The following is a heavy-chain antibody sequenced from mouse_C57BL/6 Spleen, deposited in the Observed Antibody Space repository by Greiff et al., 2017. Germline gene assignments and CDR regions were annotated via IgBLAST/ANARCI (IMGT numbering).Heavy chain of an antibody. CDR2: IHPNSGST. CDR1: GYTFTSYW. CDR3: ARGVYDYDVDY. D-gene: IGHD2-4*01. J-gene: IGHJ2*01. V-gene: IGHV1-64*01. Sequence: VQLQQPGAELVKPGASVKLSCKASGYTFTSYWMHWVKQRPGQGLEWIGMIHPNSGSTNYNEKFKSKATLTVDKSSSTAYMQHSSLTSEDSAVYYCARGVYDYDVDYWGQGTTLTVSS.